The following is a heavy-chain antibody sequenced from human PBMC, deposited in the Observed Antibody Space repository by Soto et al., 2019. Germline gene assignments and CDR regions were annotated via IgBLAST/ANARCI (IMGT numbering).Heavy chain of an antibody. CDR2: ISYDGSNK. Sequence: QVQLVESGGGVVQPGRSLRLSCAASGFTFSSYAMHWVRQAPGKGLEWVAVISYDGSNKYYADSVKGRFTISRDNSKNTLYLQMNSLRAEDTAVYYCACGGERSGRGHSSSWDDNWFDPWGQGTLVTVSS. J-gene: IGHJ5*02. D-gene: IGHD6-13*01. CDR1: GFTFSSYA. CDR3: ACGGERSGRGHSSSWDDNWFDP. V-gene: IGHV3-30-3*01.